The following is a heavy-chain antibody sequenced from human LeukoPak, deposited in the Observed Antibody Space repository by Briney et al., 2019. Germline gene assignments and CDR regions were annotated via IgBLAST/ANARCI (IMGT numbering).Heavy chain of an antibody. D-gene: IGHD1-14*01. V-gene: IGHV3-23*01. Sequence: QPGGSLRLSCVGSGFTFGNSPMSWVRQAPGKGLEWVSGISADGSDTAYADSVKGRFSISRDNSKNTVYLQMNSLRVEDTATYFCAKKNSGPNPFDFWGQGTLVTVSS. CDR3: AKKNSGPNPFDF. CDR2: ISADGSDT. CDR1: GFTFGNSP. J-gene: IGHJ4*02.